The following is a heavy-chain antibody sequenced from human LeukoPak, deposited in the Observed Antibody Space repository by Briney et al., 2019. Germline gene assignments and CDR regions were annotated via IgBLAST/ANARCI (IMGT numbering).Heavy chain of an antibody. CDR2: IKPKTDGETT. J-gene: IGHJ4*02. Sequence: GGSLRLSCAASGFTFSSYAMSWVRQVPGKGLEWVGRIKPKTDGETTEYAAPVEDRFSISRDDSKSMMYLQMNSLKTEDTAVYYCITPLPYSAQGGQGTLVTVSS. V-gene: IGHV3-15*01. CDR1: GFTFSSYA. CDR3: ITPLPYSAQ. D-gene: IGHD2-21*01.